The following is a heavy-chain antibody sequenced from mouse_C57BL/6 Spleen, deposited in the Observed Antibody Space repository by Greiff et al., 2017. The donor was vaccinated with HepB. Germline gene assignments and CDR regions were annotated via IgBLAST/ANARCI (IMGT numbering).Heavy chain of an antibody. CDR2: IDPENGDT. Sequence: VQLQQSGAELVRPGASVKLSCTASGFNIKDDYMHWVKQRPEQGLEWIGWIDPENGDTEYASKFQGKATITADTSSNTAYLQLSSLTSEDTAVYYCTTSITTVVARGYWGQGTTLTVSS. J-gene: IGHJ2*01. CDR1: GFNIKDDY. V-gene: IGHV14-4*01. D-gene: IGHD1-1*01. CDR3: TTSITTVVARGY.